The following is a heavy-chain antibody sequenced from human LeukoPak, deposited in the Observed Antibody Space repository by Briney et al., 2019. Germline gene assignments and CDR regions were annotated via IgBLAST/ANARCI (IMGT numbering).Heavy chain of an antibody. D-gene: IGHD3-10*01. CDR1: GGSINYYY. V-gene: IGHV4-59*01. J-gene: IGHJ4*02. Sequence: PSETLSLTCTVSGGSINYYYWMWIRQPPGKGLEWIGYIYYSGGTHYNPSLKSRVTMSVDTSKNQFSLKLSSVTAADTAVYYCARTRTYGPFDYWGQGTLVTVSS. CDR3: ARTRTYGPFDY. CDR2: IYYSGGT.